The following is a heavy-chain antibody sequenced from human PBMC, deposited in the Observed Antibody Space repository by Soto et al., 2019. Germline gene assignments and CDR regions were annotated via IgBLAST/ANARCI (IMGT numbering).Heavy chain of an antibody. CDR1: GFTFSSYA. J-gene: IGHJ6*02. V-gene: IGHV3-30-3*01. D-gene: IGHD6-19*01. CDR2: ISYDGSNK. Sequence: QVQLVESGGGVVQPGRSLRLSCAASGFTFSSYAMHWVRQAPGKGLEWVAVISYDGSNKYYADSVKGRFTISRDNSKNTLYLQMNSLRAEDTAVYYCAREGRQWLVLGGMYVWGQGNTVTVSS. CDR3: AREGRQWLVLGGMYV.